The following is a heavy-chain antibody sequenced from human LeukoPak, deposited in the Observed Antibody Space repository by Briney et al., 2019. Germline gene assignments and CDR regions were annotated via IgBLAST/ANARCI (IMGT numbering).Heavy chain of an antibody. CDR2: ISANDGKT. CDR3: ARELHVERDDY. D-gene: IGHD1-1*01. CDR1: GFVFTSYG. V-gene: IGHV1-18*01. Sequence: GASVKVSCKASGFVFTSYGFTWVRQAPGQGLEWMGWISANDGKTHYSEKHQGRVTMYTDTVTSTAYVELRSLRSDDTAVYYCARELHVERDDYWGQGTLVTVSS. J-gene: IGHJ4*02.